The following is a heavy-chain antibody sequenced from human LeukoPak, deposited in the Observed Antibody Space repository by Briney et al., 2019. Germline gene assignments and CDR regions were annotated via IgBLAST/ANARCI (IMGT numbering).Heavy chain of an antibody. CDR2: TYYRSKWYN. Sequence: SQTLSLTCAISGDSVSSNSAAWNWIRQSPSRGLEWLGRTYYRSKWYNDYAVSVKSRITINPDTSKNQFSLQLNSVTPEDTAVYYCARAEGQGSSSWLTIFDYWGQGTLVTVSS. J-gene: IGHJ4*02. D-gene: IGHD6-13*01. CDR1: GDSVSSNSAA. CDR3: ARAEGQGSSSWLTIFDY. V-gene: IGHV6-1*01.